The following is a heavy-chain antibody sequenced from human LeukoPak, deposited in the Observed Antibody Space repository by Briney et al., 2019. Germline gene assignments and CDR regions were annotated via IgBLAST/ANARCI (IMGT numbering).Heavy chain of an antibody. CDR3: ALIRGVIPKNWFDP. CDR1: GDRVSSNNAA. V-gene: IGHV6-1*01. D-gene: IGHD3-10*01. Sequence: SQTLSLTCAISGDRVSSNNAAWNWIRQSPSRGLEWLGRTYYRSKWYTDYAVSVKSRIIIKPDTSKNQFSLQLNSVTPEDTAVYYCALIRGVIPKNWFDPWGQGTLVTVSS. J-gene: IGHJ5*02. CDR2: TYYRSKWYT.